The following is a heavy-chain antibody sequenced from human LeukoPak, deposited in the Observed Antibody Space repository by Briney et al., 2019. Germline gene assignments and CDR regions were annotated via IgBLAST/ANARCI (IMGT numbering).Heavy chain of an antibody. J-gene: IGHJ4*02. Sequence: SETLSLTCTVSGGSISSYYWGWIRQPPGKGLEWIGSIYHSGSTYYNPSLKSRVTISVDTSKNQFSLKLSSVTAADTAVYYCARITGTNLHYWGQGTLVTVSS. CDR1: GGSISSYY. V-gene: IGHV4-38-2*02. CDR2: IYHSGST. D-gene: IGHD1-7*01. CDR3: ARITGTNLHY.